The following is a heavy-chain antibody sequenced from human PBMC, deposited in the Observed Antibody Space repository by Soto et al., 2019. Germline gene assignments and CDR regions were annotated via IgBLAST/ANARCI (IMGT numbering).Heavy chain of an antibody. D-gene: IGHD1-7*01. V-gene: IGHV3-23*01. CDR3: AKGNSWSPALVLDI. CDR1: GCTFRSYA. Sequence: GGSLRLSCAASGCTFRSYAMSWVRQATGKGLEWVSAISGSAGSTYYADSVKGRFTISRDTSKNTLYLQMNSLRAEDTAVYYCAKGNSWSPALVLDIWGQGTTVTVS. CDR2: ISGSAGST. J-gene: IGHJ3*02.